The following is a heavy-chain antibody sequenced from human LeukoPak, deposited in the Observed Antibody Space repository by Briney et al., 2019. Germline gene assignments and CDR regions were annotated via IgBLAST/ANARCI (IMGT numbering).Heavy chain of an antibody. J-gene: IGHJ4*02. CDR3: ARADGYTYGLDY. V-gene: IGHV4-59*11. D-gene: IGHD5-18*01. CDR1: RGSFSSHY. CDR2: IHYTGIT. Sequence: SETPSLTCTVSRGSFSSHYWTWIRQPPGKGLECIGYIHYTGITNYNPSLESRVTISLDTSKNQLSLKLRSVTAADTAVYYCARADGYTYGLDYWGQGTLVTVSS.